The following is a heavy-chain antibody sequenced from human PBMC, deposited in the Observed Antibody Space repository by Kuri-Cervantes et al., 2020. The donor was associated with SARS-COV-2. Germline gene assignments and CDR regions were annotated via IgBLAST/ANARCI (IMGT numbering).Heavy chain of an antibody. J-gene: IGHJ4*02. V-gene: IGHV3-21*01. CDR3: SPSHFSGWYYFDY. CDR2: ITSSSTYK. Sequence: GGSLRLSCAASGFTFSSYSMNWVRQAPGTGLEWVASITSSSTYKNYADSVKGRFTISRDNAENSLYLQMNSLRAEDTAVYYCSPSHFSGWYYFDYWGQGTLVTVSS. CDR1: GFTFSSYS. D-gene: IGHD6-19*01.